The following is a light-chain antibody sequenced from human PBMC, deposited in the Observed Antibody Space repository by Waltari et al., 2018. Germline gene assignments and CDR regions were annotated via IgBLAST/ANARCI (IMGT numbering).Light chain of an antibody. V-gene: IGKV3-20*01. J-gene: IGKJ2*01. CDR1: ESPTNGY. CDR2: GAS. CDR3: QQYTSSIMYT. Sequence: VLTPSPDTLSLSPGARATLSCRPSESPTNGYLAWYQQKPGQASRLLIYGASSRPAGIPYRFSGSGSGTDFTLTISRLEPEDFAVYYCQQYTSSIMYTFGQGTKLEIK.